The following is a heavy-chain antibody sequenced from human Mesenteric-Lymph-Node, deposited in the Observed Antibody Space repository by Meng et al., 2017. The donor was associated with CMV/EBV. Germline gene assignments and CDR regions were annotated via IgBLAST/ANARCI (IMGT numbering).Heavy chain of an antibody. V-gene: IGHV4-39*07. CDR1: GGSISSSSYY. Sequence: GSLRLSCTVSGGSISSSSYYWGWIRQPPGKGLEWIGSIYYSGSTYYNPSLKSRVTISVDTSKNQFSLKLSSVTAADTAVYYCARDPGYCSSTSCYDWFDPWGQGTLVTVSS. D-gene: IGHD2-2*01. J-gene: IGHJ5*02. CDR2: IYYSGST. CDR3: ARDPGYCSSTSCYDWFDP.